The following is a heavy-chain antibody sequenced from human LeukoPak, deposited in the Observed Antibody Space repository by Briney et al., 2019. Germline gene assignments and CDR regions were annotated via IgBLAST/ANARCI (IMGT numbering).Heavy chain of an antibody. CDR1: GFTFSSYW. V-gene: IGHV3-7*01. D-gene: IGHD2-15*01. Sequence: VGSLRLSYAASGFTFSSYWMSWVRQAPGKGLEWVANIKQDGSEKYYVDSVKGRFTISRDNAKNSLYLQMNSLRAEDTAVYYCARLLLTPYYYYGMDVWGQGTTVTVSS. CDR2: IKQDGSEK. CDR3: ARLLLTPYYYYGMDV. J-gene: IGHJ6*02.